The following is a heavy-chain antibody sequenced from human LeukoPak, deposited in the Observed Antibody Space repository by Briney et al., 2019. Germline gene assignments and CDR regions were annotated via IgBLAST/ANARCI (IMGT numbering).Heavy chain of an antibody. J-gene: IGHJ3*02. Sequence: GASVKVSCKASGYTFTGYYMHWVRQAPGQGLEWMGIINPSGGSTSYAQKFQGRVTMTRDTSTSTVYMELSSLRSEDTAVYYCARGGDYYDSSGYSGAFDIWGQGTMVTVSS. CDR1: GYTFTGYY. V-gene: IGHV1-46*01. CDR2: INPSGGST. D-gene: IGHD3-22*01. CDR3: ARGGDYYDSSGYSGAFDI.